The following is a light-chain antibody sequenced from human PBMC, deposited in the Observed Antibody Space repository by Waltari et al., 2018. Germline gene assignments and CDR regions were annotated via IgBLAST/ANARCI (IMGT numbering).Light chain of an antibody. CDR2: DVN. J-gene: IGLJ2*01. V-gene: IGLV2-14*03. Sequence: QSALSQPASVSPSPRQSIPLSCTRTSTDVGGYALVPCYQQHPGKAPQLMIYDVNKRPSGVSHRFSASRSGNTASLTIFGLQAEDEADYYCISYTSTTTYVVVGGGTKLTVL. CDR3: ISYTSTTTYVV. CDR1: STDVGGYAL.